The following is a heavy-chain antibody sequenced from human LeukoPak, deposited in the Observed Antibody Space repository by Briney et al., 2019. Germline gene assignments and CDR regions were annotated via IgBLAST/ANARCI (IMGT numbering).Heavy chain of an antibody. Sequence: KPGGPLRLSCAASGFTFSSYSMNWVRQAPGKGLEWVSSIGSSSSYIYYADSVKGRFTISRDNAKNSLYLQMNSLRAEDTAVYYCARDPLGYLSGLDYWGQGTLVTVSS. CDR2: IGSSSSYI. J-gene: IGHJ4*02. V-gene: IGHV3-21*01. CDR3: ARDPLGYLSGLDY. CDR1: GFTFSSYS. D-gene: IGHD2-21*01.